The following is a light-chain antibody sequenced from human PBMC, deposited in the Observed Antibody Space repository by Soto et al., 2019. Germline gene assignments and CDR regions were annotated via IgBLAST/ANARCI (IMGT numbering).Light chain of an antibody. CDR2: SAS. V-gene: IGKV3-20*01. CDR3: QHYGSSWT. Sequence: EIVLTQSQGTLSLSPGERGTLSCRASQNLGTLYLAWFQQKSGQAPRLLIYSASRRATGIPDRFSGSGSGTDFSLSISRLEPEDFAVYYCQHYGSSWTFGQGTRWIS. J-gene: IGKJ1*01. CDR1: QNLGTLY.